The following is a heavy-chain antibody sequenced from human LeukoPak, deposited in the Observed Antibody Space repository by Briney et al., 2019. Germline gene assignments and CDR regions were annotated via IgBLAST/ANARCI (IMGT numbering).Heavy chain of an antibody. V-gene: IGHV3-30*03. D-gene: IGHD3-10*01. CDR3: ARAGPYGSGSYCAY. Sequence: GGSLRLSCAASGFIFRNYGMHWVRQAPGKGLEWVAVISYDGSREYYADSVKGRFTISRDNSKNTLYLQISSLRAEDTAVYYCARAGPYGSGSYCAYWGHGTLVTVSS. J-gene: IGHJ4*01. CDR2: ISYDGSRE. CDR1: GFIFRNYG.